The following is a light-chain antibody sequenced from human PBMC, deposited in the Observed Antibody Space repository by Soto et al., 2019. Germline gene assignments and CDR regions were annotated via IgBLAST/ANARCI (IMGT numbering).Light chain of an antibody. CDR2: DTS. CDR3: QQRSNWPLT. J-gene: IGKJ4*01. Sequence: EIVLTQSPATLSLSPGERATLSCRASQSVSSHLAWYQQKPGQAPRLLMYDTSNRATGIPARFSGSGSGTDFTLTISSLEPEDFAVYYCQQRSNWPLTFGGGTKGEIK. V-gene: IGKV3-11*01. CDR1: QSVSSH.